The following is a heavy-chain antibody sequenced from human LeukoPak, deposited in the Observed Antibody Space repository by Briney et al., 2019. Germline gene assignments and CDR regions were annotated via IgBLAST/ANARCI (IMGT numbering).Heavy chain of an antibody. CDR3: ARGGLRYFAR. J-gene: IGHJ5*02. Sequence: GGSLRLSCEGSGFSFSNYWMSWVRQAPGKGRECVANIKEDGREKNYVDSVKRRLTLSRDNAKNSLYLQMNSLRGEDTAVYYCARGGLRYFARWGQGTLVTVSS. D-gene: IGHD3-16*01. CDR1: GFSFSNYW. V-gene: IGHV3-7*04. CDR2: IKEDGREK.